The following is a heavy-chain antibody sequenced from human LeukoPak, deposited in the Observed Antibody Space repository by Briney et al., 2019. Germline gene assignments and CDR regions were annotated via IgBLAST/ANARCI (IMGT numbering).Heavy chain of an antibody. CDR2: ISGSGGST. CDR3: AKRYGSGPNYYYYYGMDV. Sequence: GGSLRLSCAASGFTFSSYAMSWVRQAPGKGLEWVSAISGSGGSTYYADSVKGRFTISRDNSKNTLYLQMNSLRAEDTTVYYCAKRYGSGPNYYYYYGMDVWGQGTTVTVSS. D-gene: IGHD3-10*01. CDR1: GFTFSSYA. J-gene: IGHJ6*02. V-gene: IGHV3-23*01.